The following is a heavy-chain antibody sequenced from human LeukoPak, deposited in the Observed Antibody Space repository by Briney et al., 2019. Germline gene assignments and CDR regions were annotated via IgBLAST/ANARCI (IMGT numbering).Heavy chain of an antibody. Sequence: GRSLRLSCAASGFTFSTYGMHWVRQAPGKGLEWVAVISYDGTNKYYADSVKGRFTISRDNSKNTLYLQMNSLRAEDTAVYYCAKDPQIKDSGSYWYYFDYWGQGTLVPVSS. V-gene: IGHV3-30*18. D-gene: IGHD1-26*01. CDR2: ISYDGTNK. CDR3: AKDPQIKDSGSYWYYFDY. CDR1: GFTFSTYG. J-gene: IGHJ4*02.